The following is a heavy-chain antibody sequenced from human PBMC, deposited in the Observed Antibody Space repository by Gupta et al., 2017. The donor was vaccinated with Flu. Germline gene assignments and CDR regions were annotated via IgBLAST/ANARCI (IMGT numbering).Heavy chain of an antibody. CDR3: ARVLRWGSVNAFDI. Sequence: EVQLVESGGGVVRPGGSLRLSCAASGSTFDDYGMSWVRQAPGKGLELVSVINWSGGSTGYADSVKGRFTISRDNAKNSLYLQMNSLRAEDTALYHCARVLRWGSVNAFDIWGQGTMVTVSS. V-gene: IGHV3-20*01. J-gene: IGHJ3*02. CDR1: GSTFDDYG. D-gene: IGHD2-21*01. CDR2: INWSGGST.